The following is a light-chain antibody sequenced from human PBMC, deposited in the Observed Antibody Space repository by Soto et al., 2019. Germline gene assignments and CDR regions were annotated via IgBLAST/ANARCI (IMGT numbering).Light chain of an antibody. CDR3: LLYYGGARV. CDR1: TGAVTSGNY. Sequence: QTVVTQEPSLTVSPGGTVTLTCASNTGAVTSGNYPNWFQQKPGQAPRALIYSISNKHSWTPARFSGSLLGGEAALTLSGVQPEDEAEYYCLLYYGGARVFGGGTKVTVL. CDR2: SIS. J-gene: IGLJ2*01. V-gene: IGLV7-43*01.